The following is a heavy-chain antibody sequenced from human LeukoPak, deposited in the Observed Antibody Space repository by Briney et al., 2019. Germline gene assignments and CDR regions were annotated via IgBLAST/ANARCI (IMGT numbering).Heavy chain of an antibody. CDR1: GFTFSSYG. D-gene: IGHD2-2*01. V-gene: IGHV3-30*18. J-gene: IGHJ4*02. Sequence: GGSLRLSCAASGFTFSSYGMHWVRQAPGKGLEWVAVISFDGSNKYYADSVKGRFTISRDNSKNTLYLQMNSLRAEDTAAYYCAKDHPPGLYCSSTSCYETFDYWGQGTLVTVSS. CDR2: ISFDGSNK. CDR3: AKDHPPGLYCSSTSCYETFDY.